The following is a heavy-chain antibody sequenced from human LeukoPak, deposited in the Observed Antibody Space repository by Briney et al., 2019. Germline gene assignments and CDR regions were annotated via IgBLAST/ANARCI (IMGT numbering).Heavy chain of an antibody. CDR2: IIPIFGTA. CDR1: GGTFSSYA. J-gene: IGHJ4*02. V-gene: IGHV1-69*13. D-gene: IGHD6-19*01. CDR3: ARDGYSSGWYFDY. Sequence: SVKVSCKASGGTFSSYAISWVRQAPGQGLEWMGGIIPIFGTANYAQKFQGRVTITADESTSTAYMELSSLRSDDTAVYYCARDGYSSGWYFDYWGQGTLVTVSS.